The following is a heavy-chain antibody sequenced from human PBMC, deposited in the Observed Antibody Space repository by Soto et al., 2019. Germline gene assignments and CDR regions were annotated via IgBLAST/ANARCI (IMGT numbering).Heavy chain of an antibody. Sequence: EASVKVSCKASGYTFTSYGISWVRQAPGQGLEWMGWISAYNGNTNYAQKLQGRVTMTTDTSTSTAYMELRSLRSDDTAVYYCARAPLYSGNYLMGKSVWGQGALVTVSS. CDR3: ARAPLYSGNYLMGKSV. J-gene: IGHJ4*02. D-gene: IGHD1-26*01. CDR1: GYTFTSYG. V-gene: IGHV1-18*01. CDR2: ISAYNGNT.